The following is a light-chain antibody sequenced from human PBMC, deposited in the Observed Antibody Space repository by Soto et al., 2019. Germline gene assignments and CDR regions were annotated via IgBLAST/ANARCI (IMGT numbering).Light chain of an antibody. CDR1: QSASSNY. J-gene: IGKJ5*01. CDR3: QRYGGSPPST. CDR2: DAS. V-gene: IGKV3-20*01. Sequence: PGERATLSCRASQSASSNYLAWYQQKPGQAPRLLIYDASRRATGIPDRFSGSGSGTDFTLTISRLEPEDFAVYYCQRYGGSPPSTFGQGTRLEIK.